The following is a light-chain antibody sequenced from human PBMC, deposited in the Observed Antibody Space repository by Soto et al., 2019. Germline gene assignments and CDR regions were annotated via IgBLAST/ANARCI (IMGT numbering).Light chain of an antibody. CDR3: GSWDSSLSAYV. Sequence: SFLTRPPSVSAAPGQKVTISCSGSSSNIGGNSVSLYQQLPGTAPKLLIYDDNKRPSGIPDRFSGSKSGTSATLGITGFQTGDEADYYCGSWDSSLSAYVFGTGTKVTVL. CDR2: DDN. CDR1: SSNIGGNS. V-gene: IGLV1-51*01. J-gene: IGLJ1*01.